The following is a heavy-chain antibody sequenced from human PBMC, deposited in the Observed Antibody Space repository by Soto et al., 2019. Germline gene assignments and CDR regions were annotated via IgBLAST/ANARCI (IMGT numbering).Heavy chain of an antibody. Sequence: SGPTLVNPTQTLTLTCTFSGFSLSTSGVGVGWIRQPPGKALEWLALIYWDDDKRYSPSLKSRLTITKDTSKNQVVLTMTNMDPVDTATYYCAHIEGSGWPPRGYYFDYWGQGTLVTVS. CDR1: GFSLSTSGVG. CDR2: IYWDDDK. CDR3: AHIEGSGWPPRGYYFDY. J-gene: IGHJ4*02. V-gene: IGHV2-5*02. D-gene: IGHD6-19*01.